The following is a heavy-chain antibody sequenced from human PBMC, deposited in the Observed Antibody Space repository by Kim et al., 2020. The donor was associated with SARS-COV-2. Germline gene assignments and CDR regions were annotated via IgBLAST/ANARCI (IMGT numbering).Heavy chain of an antibody. Sequence: ASVKVSCKSSGYTFTSHFIHWVRQVPGQGLEWMGIISPSSGSSSNAQKISGRVTMTSDASTNTVYMELSRLRFDDTAVYYCAREVDGTYCPLADWTCGIW. J-gene: IGHJ3*02. D-gene: IGHD1-26*01. CDR1: GYTFTSHF. V-gene: IGHV1-46*01. CDR2: ISPSSGSS. CDR3: AREVDGTYCPLADWTCGI.